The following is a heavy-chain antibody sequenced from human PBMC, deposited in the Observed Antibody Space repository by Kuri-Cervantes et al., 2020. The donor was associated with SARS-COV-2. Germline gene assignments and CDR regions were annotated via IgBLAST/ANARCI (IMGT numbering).Heavy chain of an antibody. V-gene: IGHV3-43*02. J-gene: IGHJ6*03. CDR1: GFTFSSYW. CDR2: ISGDGGST. CDR3: AKVGRFEYYDFWSGFRGPYYYYYMDV. D-gene: IGHD3-3*01. Sequence: GGSLRLSCAASGFTFSSYWMSWVRQAPGKGLEWVSLISGDGGSTYYADSVKGRFTISRDNSKNSLYLQMNSLRTEDTALYYCAKVGRFEYYDFWSGFRGPYYYYYMDVWGKGTTVTVSS.